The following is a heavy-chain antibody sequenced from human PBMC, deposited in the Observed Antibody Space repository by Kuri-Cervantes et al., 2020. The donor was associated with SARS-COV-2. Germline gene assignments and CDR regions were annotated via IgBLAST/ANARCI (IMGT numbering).Heavy chain of an antibody. V-gene: IGHV1-2*04. Sequence: ASVKVSCKASGYTFTGYYMHWVRQAPGQGLEWMGWINPNSGGTNYAQKFRGWVTMTRGTSISTAYMELSRLRSDDTAVYYCARDLIRGYGYGFFGMDVWGQGTTVTVSS. CDR3: ARDLIRGYGYGFFGMDV. D-gene: IGHD5-18*01. J-gene: IGHJ6*02. CDR1: GYTFTGYY. CDR2: INPNSGGT.